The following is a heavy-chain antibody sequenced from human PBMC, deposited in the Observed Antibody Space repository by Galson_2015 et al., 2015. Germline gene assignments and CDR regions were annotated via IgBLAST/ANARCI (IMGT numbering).Heavy chain of an antibody. Sequence: SLRLSCAASGFTFSSYAMHWVRQAPGKGLEWVAVISYGGSKKYYADSVKGRFTISRDNSKNTLYPQMNSLRAEDTAVYYCARVPYYYDSSGYFSYWGQGTLVTVSS. D-gene: IGHD3-22*01. V-gene: IGHV3-30-3*01. CDR3: ARVPYYYDSSGYFSY. CDR2: ISYGGSKK. CDR1: GFTFSSYA. J-gene: IGHJ4*02.